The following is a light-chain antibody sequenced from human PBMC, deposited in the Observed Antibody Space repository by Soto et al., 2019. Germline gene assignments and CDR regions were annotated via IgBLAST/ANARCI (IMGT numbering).Light chain of an antibody. V-gene: IGKV3D-7*01. CDR3: QQDYNLLS. Sequence: EIVMTQSPATLSLSPGERATLSCRASQSVSSSYLSWHQQKPGQAPRLLIYGASTRATGIPARFSGSGSGTDFTLTISSLQPEDFAVYYCQQDYNLLSFGQGTKVEIK. CDR2: GAS. CDR1: QSVSSSY. J-gene: IGKJ1*01.